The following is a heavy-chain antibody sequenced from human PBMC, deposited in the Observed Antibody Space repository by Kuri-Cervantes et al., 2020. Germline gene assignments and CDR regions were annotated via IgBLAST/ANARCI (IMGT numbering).Heavy chain of an antibody. V-gene: IGHV1-18*01. CDR1: GYTFTSYG. CDR3: ATDSRAFPSDYGMDV. Sequence: ASVKVSCKASGYTFTSYGISWVRQAPGQGLEWMGWISAYNGNTNYAQKLQGRVTMTEDTSTDTAYMELSSLRSEDTAVYYCATDSRAFPSDYGMDVWGQGTTVTVSS. D-gene: IGHD2-2*01. J-gene: IGHJ6*02. CDR2: ISAYNGNT.